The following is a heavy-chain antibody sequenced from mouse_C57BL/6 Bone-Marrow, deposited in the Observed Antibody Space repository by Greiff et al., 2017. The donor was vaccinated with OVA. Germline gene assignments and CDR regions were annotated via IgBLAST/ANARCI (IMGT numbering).Heavy chain of an antibody. V-gene: IGHV2-4*01. CDR2: IWSGGST. Sequence: VMLVESGPGLVQPSQSLSITCTVSGFSLTSYGVHWVRQPPGKGLEWLGVIWSGGSTDYNAAFISRLSISKDNSKSQVFFKMNSLQADDTAIYYCAKKGAVGEDYAMDYWGQGTSVTVSS. D-gene: IGHD1-1*01. CDR3: AKKGAVGEDYAMDY. CDR1: GFSLTSYG. J-gene: IGHJ4*01.